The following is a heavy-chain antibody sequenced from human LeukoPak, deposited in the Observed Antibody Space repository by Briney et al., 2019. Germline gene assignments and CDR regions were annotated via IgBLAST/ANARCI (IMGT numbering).Heavy chain of an antibody. CDR3: ASEYATGSYYFGYYYMDV. J-gene: IGHJ6*03. D-gene: IGHD3-10*01. CDR2: ISYDGSNK. Sequence: PGGSLRLSCAASGFTFCNYDMLWVRQAPGKGLEWVAFISYDGSNKYYADSVKGRFTISRDNSKNTLYLQMNKLRADDPALLFCASEYATGSYYFGYYYMDVWGKGTTVTVSS. V-gene: IGHV3-30*04. CDR1: GFTFCNYD.